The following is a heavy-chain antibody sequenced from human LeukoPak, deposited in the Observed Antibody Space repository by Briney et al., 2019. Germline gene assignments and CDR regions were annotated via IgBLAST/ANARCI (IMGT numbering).Heavy chain of an antibody. Sequence: PSETLSLTCNVSGGSISSSGYYWGWIRQPPGKGLEWIGSIYYSGSTYYNPSPKSRVTISVDTSKNHFSLKLSSVTAADTAVYYCARLDSALNAFDIWGQGTMVTVSS. CDR3: ARLDSALNAFDI. CDR2: IYYSGST. CDR1: GGSISSSGYY. D-gene: IGHD2-21*01. V-gene: IGHV4-39*02. J-gene: IGHJ3*02.